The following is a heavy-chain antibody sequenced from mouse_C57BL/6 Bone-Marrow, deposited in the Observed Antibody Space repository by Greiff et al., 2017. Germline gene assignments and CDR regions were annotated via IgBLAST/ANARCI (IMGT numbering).Heavy chain of an antibody. CDR1: GYTFTDYY. CDR2: IYPGSGNT. D-gene: IGHD1-1*01. J-gene: IGHJ1*03. V-gene: IGHV1-76*01. CDR3: ARSDYYGSHWYFDV. Sequence: VQLVESGAELVRPGASVKLSCKASGYTFTDYYINWVKQRPGQGLEWIARIYPGSGNTYYNEKFKGKATLTAEKSSSTAYMQLSSLTSEDSAVYFCARSDYYGSHWYFDVWGTGTTVTVSS.